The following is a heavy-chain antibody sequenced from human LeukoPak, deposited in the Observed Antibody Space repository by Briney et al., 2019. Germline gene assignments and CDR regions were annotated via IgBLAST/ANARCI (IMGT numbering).Heavy chain of an antibody. CDR1: GYTFTSYG. J-gene: IGHJ6*03. CDR3: ARGTNYYGSGSYPPDYYYYYMDV. V-gene: IGHV1-18*01. Sequence: GASVKVSCKASGYTFTSYGISWVRQAPGQGLEWMGWISAYNGNTNYAQKLQGRVTMTTDTSTSTAYMELRSLRSDDTAVYYCARGTNYYGSGSYPPDYYYYYMDVWGKGTTVTISS. D-gene: IGHD3-10*01. CDR2: ISAYNGNT.